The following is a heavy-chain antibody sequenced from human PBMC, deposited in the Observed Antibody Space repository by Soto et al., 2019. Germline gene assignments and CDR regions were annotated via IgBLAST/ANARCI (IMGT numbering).Heavy chain of an antibody. Sequence: QVQLVQSGAEVKKPGASVKVSCKASGYTFTSYDINWVRQATGQGLEWMGWMNPNSGNTGYAQKCQGRVSMTRNTSISTAYMELSSLRSEDTAVYYCARWPDGYYCYGMAVWGQGTTVTVSS. CDR2: MNPNSGNT. CDR1: GYTFTSYD. CDR3: ARWPDGYYCYGMAV. J-gene: IGHJ6*02. V-gene: IGHV1-8*01.